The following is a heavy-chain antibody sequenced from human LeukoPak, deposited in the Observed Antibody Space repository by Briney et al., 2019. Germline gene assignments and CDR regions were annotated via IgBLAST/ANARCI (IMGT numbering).Heavy chain of an antibody. D-gene: IGHD2/OR15-2a*01. CDR3: AADPFRLRQGAFNI. Sequence: ASVKVSCKASGFTFTSSAMQWVRQARGQRLEWIGWIVVGSGNTNYAQQFQERVTITRDMSTSTAYMELSSLRSEDTAVYYCAADPFRLRQGAFNIWGQGTMVTVSS. J-gene: IGHJ3*02. V-gene: IGHV1-58*02. CDR2: IVVGSGNT. CDR1: GFTFTSSA.